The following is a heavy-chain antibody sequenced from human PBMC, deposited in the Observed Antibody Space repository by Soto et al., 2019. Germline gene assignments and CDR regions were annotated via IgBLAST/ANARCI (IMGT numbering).Heavy chain of an antibody. CDR1: GGSVTNSSYY. V-gene: IGHV4-39*07. CDR3: AREKGYISGPKNFDY. Sequence: PSETLSLTCTVSGGSVTNSSYYWGWIRQSPGKGLEWIGSVYYRGRSYSKSSVKSRVTISVDTSKNQFSLKLSSVTAADTAVYYCAREKGYISGPKNFDYWGQGTLVTVSS. J-gene: IGHJ4*02. D-gene: IGHD5-12*01. CDR2: VYYRGRS.